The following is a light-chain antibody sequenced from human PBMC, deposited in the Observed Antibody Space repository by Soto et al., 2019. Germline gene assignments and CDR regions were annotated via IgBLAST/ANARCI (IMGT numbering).Light chain of an antibody. J-gene: IGLJ1*01. Sequence: SYELTQPPSVSVSPGQTASITCSGDKLGDNYACWYQQKPAQSPVLVFYQDSKRPSGIPERFSGSNSGNTATLTISGTQAMDEADYYCQAWDSSTPYVFGTGTKLTVL. CDR3: QAWDSSTPYV. V-gene: IGLV3-1*01. CDR2: QDS. CDR1: KLGDNY.